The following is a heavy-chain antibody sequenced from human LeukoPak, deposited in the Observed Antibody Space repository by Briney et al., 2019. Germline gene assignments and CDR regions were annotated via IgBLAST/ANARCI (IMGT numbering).Heavy chain of an antibody. CDR3: AGGSSGYVSGYQFNWFDP. CDR2: IIPIFGTA. Sequence: SVKVSCKASGGTFSSYAISWVRQAPGQGLEWMGGIIPIFGTANYAQKFQGRVTITADKSMSTAYMELSSLRSEDTAVYYCAGGSSGYVSGYQFNWFDPWGQGTLVTVSS. CDR1: GGTFSSYA. J-gene: IGHJ5*02. D-gene: IGHD5-12*01. V-gene: IGHV1-69*06.